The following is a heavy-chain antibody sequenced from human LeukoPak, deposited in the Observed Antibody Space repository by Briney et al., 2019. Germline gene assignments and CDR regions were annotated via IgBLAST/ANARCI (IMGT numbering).Heavy chain of an antibody. J-gene: IGHJ4*02. CDR3: ANSPFYDFWSGSYYFDY. CDR2: IIPIFGTA. D-gene: IGHD3-3*01. Sequence: GASVKVSCKASGGTFSSYAISWVRQAPGQGLEWMGGIIPIFGTANYAQKFQGRVTITADESTSTAYMELSSLRSEDTAVYYCANSPFYDFWSGSYYFDYWGQGTLVTVSS. V-gene: IGHV1-69*13. CDR1: GGTFSSYA.